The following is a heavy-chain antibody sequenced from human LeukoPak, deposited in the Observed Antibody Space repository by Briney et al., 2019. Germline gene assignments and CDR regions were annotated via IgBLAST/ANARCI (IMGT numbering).Heavy chain of an antibody. CDR3: AKGSQWLVRGGAYFDS. Sequence: GGSLRLSCEASGFTFNNYAMSWVRQAPGKGLEWVSAMSGVGGTTYYAASVRGRFTISRDNSKNILSLQMNSLRVEDTAIYYCAKGSQWLVRGGAYFDSWGQGTPVSVSS. V-gene: IGHV3-23*01. D-gene: IGHD6-19*01. CDR1: GFTFNNYA. CDR2: MSGVGGTT. J-gene: IGHJ4*02.